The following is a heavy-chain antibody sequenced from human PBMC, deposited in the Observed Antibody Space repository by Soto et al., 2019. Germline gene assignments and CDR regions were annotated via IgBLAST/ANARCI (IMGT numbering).Heavy chain of an antibody. V-gene: IGHV1-58*01. CDR2: IGVGSGNR. Sequence: SVKVSGKASGFTFTSSAVQWVRQARGQRLEWIGWIGVGSGNRHYAQKFQERVTITRDMSTNTAYMELSGLRSEDTAVYYCAALGVNFDHWGQGTLVTVSS. J-gene: IGHJ4*02. CDR3: AALGVNFDH. CDR1: GFTFTSSA. D-gene: IGHD2-8*01.